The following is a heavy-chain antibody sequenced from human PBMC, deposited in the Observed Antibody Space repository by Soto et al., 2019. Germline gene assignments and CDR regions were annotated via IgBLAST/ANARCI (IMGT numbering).Heavy chain of an antibody. D-gene: IGHD5-18*01. CDR3: ARGYSYGYREFDY. CDR1: GGTFSSYA. CDR2: IIPIFGTA. Sequence: GASVKVSCKASGGTFSSYAISWVRQAPGQGLEWMGGIIPIFGTANYAQKFQGRVTITADESTSTAYMELSSLRSEDTAVYYCARGYSYGYREFDYWGQGTLVTVSS. J-gene: IGHJ4*02. V-gene: IGHV1-69*13.